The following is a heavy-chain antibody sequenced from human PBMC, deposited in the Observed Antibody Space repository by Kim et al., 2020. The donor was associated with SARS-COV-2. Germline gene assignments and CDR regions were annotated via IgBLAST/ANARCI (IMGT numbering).Heavy chain of an antibody. Sequence: SETLSLTCTVSGGSISSYYWSWIRQPPGKGLEWIGYIYYSGSTNYNPSLKSRVTISVDTSKNQFSLKLSSVTAADTAVYYCARGPHYGMDVWGQGTTVTVSS. CDR2: IYYSGST. J-gene: IGHJ6*02. CDR3: ARGPHYGMDV. V-gene: IGHV4-59*01. CDR1: GGSISSYY.